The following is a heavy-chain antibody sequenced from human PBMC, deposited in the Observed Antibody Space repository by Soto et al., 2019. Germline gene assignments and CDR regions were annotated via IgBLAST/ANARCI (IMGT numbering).Heavy chain of an antibody. CDR1: GGSISSGGYY. CDR3: ARSVFP. J-gene: IGHJ5*02. V-gene: IGHV4-31*03. Sequence: PSETLSLTCTVSGGSISSGGYYWNWIRQHPGKGLEWIGYIYYIGSTYYNPSLKSRVTTSLDTSKNQFSLKLSSVTAADTAVYYCARSVFPWGQGTLVTVSS. CDR2: IYYIGST.